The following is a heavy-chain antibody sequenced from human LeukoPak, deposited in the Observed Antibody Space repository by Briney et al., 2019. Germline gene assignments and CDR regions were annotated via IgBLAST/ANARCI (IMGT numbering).Heavy chain of an antibody. D-gene: IGHD3-22*01. Sequence: ASETLSLTCTVSGGSISSYYWSWIRQPPGKRLEWIGHIYYSGSTNYNPSLKSRVTMSVDTSKNQFSLKLSSVTAADTAVYYCARAYYYDSSGYFDYWGQGTLVTVSS. CDR1: GGSISSYY. J-gene: IGHJ4*02. V-gene: IGHV4-59*12. CDR2: IYYSGST. CDR3: ARAYYYDSSGYFDY.